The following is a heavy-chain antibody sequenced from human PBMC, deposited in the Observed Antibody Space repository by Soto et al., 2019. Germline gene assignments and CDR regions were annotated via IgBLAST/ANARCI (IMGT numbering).Heavy chain of an antibody. J-gene: IGHJ6*02. V-gene: IGHV4-59*08. CDR2: IYYSGST. CDR3: ARLNRVYYYYGLDV. Sequence: SETLSLTCTVSGGSIISYYWSWIRQPPGKGLEWIGYIYYSGSTNYNPSLKSRVTISVDTSKNQFSLKLSSVTAADTAVYYCARLNRVYYYYGLDVWGQGTTVTVSS. CDR1: GGSIISYY.